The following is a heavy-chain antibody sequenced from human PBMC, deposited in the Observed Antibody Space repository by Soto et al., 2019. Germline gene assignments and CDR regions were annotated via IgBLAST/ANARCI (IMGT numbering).Heavy chain of an antibody. D-gene: IGHD2-2*01. V-gene: IGHV5-51*01. J-gene: IGHJ6*02. CDR3: AKHCSSTSCYPRVKYGMDV. CDR2: IYPGDSDT. Sequence: GESLKISCKGSGYSFTSYWIGWVRQMPGKGLEWMGIIYPGDSDTRYSPSFQGQVTISVDKSISTAYLQWSSLKASGTAMYYCAKHCSSTSCYPRVKYGMDVWGQGTTVTVSS. CDR1: GYSFTSYW.